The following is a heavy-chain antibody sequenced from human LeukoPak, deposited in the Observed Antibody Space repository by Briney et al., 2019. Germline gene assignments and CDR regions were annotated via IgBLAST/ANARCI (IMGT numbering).Heavy chain of an antibody. D-gene: IGHD5-12*01. J-gene: IGHJ6*03. CDR3: ARARGYSGYDYGGYGTYYYYYYMDV. Sequence: SQTLSLTCAISGDSVSSNSAAWNWIRQSPSRGLEWLGRTYYRSKWYNDYAVSVKSRITINPDTSKNQFSLQLNSVTPEDTAVYYCARARGYSGYDYGGYGTYYYYYYMDVWGKGTTVTVSS. V-gene: IGHV6-1*01. CDR2: TYYRSKWYN. CDR1: GDSVSSNSAA.